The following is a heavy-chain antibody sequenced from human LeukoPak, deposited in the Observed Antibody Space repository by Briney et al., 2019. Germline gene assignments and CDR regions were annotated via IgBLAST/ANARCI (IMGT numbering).Heavy chain of an antibody. J-gene: IGHJ6*02. CDR3: ARADLSGSGYDYGIAVAGGHYYYYGIVV. CDR2: ISYDGSNK. D-gene: IGHD6-19*01. CDR1: GFTFSSYA. V-gene: IGHV3-30*04. Sequence: GRSLRLSCAASGFTFSSYAMHWVRQAPGKGLEWVAVISYDGSNKYYADSVKGRFTISRDNSKNTLYLQMNSLRAEDTAVYYCARADLSGSGYDYGIAVAGGHYYYYGIVVWGQGTTVTVSS.